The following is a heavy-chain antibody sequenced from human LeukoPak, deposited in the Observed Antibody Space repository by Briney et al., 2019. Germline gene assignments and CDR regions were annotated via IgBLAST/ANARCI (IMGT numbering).Heavy chain of an antibody. J-gene: IGHJ4*02. D-gene: IGHD5-12*01. CDR2: ISSRSSYI. CDR3: ARDPPPSGYGFDY. Sequence: GGSLRLSCAASGVTFSSYSVTWVRQAPGKGLEWGSSISSRSSYIYYADSVKGRFTISRDNAKNSLYLQMNSLRAEDTAVYYCARDPPPSGYGFDYWGQGTLVTVSS. V-gene: IGHV3-21*01. CDR1: GVTFSSYS.